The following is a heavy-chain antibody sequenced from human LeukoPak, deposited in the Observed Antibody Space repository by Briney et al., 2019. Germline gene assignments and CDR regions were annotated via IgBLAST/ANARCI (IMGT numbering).Heavy chain of an antibody. V-gene: IGHV3-11*01. CDR2: ISSSGSTI. J-gene: IGHJ4*02. CDR1: GFTFSDYY. Sequence: GGSLRLPCAASGFTFSDYYMSWIRQAPGKGLEWVSYISSSGSTIYYADSVKGRFTISRDNAKNSLYLQMNSLRAEDTAVYYCAREMAYYYGSGSYKYFDYWGQGTLVTVSS. CDR3: AREMAYYYGSGSYKYFDY. D-gene: IGHD3-10*01.